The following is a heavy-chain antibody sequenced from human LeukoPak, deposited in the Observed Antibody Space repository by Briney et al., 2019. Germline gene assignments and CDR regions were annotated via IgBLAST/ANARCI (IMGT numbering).Heavy chain of an antibody. CDR1: GYTFTGYY. Sequence: GASVKASCKASGYTFTGYYMHWVRQAPGQGLEWMGWINPNSGGTNYAQKFQGRVTMTRDTSISTAYMELSRLRSDDTAVYYCARDETVGRWLPPQGWFDPWGQGTLVTVSS. CDR2: INPNSGGT. V-gene: IGHV1-2*02. J-gene: IGHJ5*02. D-gene: IGHD4-23*01. CDR3: ARDETVGRWLPPQGWFDP.